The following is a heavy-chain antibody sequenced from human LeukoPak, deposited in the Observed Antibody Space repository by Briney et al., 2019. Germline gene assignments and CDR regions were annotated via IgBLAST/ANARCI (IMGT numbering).Heavy chain of an antibody. CDR3: ARVKWELLTFDY. J-gene: IGHJ4*02. CDR1: GGTFSSYA. CDR2: ISAYNGNT. V-gene: IGHV1-18*01. D-gene: IGHD1-26*01. Sequence: GSSVKVSCKASGGTFSSYAISWVRQAPGQGLEWMGWISAYNGNTNYAQKLQGRVTMTTDTSTSTAYMELRSLRSDDTAVYYCARVKWELLTFDYWGQGTLVTVSS.